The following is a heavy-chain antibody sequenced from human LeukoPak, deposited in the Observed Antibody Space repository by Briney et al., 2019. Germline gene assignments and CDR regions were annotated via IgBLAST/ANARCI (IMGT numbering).Heavy chain of an antibody. Sequence: PGGSLRLSCAASGSTFSSYGMHWVRQAPGKGLEWVAVISYDGSNKYYADSVKGRFTISRDNSKNTLYLQMNSLRAEDTAVYYCAKDAETYYYDSSGSYFDIWGQGTMVTVSS. J-gene: IGHJ3*02. CDR2: ISYDGSNK. V-gene: IGHV3-30*18. CDR1: GSTFSSYG. CDR3: AKDAETYYYDSSGSYFDI. D-gene: IGHD3-22*01.